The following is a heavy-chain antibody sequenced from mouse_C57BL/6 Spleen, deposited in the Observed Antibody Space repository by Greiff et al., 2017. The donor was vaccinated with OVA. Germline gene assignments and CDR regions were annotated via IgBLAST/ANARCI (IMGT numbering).Heavy chain of an antibody. CDR3: ARSFYDYDGRVDY. CDR1: GYTFTSYG. D-gene: IGHD2-4*01. CDR2: IYPRSGNT. Sequence: VQLQQSGAELARPGASVKLSCKASGYTFTSYGISWVKQRTGQGLEWIGEIYPRSGNTYYNEKFKGKATLTADQSSSTAYMELRSLTSEDSAVYFCARSFYDYDGRVDYWGQGTTLTVSS. J-gene: IGHJ2*01. V-gene: IGHV1-81*01.